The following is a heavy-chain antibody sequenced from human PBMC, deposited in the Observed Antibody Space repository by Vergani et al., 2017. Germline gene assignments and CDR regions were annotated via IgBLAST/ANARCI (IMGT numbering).Heavy chain of an antibody. CDR3: AKCDCSSSSCFSFFSD. D-gene: IGHD2-2*01. V-gene: IGHV3-9*01. J-gene: IGHJ4*02. CDR1: GFTFVDYD. Sequence: EVQLVESGGGLVQPGRSLRLSCTASGFTFVDYDMHWVRQAPGKGLEWVSGISWNSGNIGYGDSVKRRFTNSRDNAKNSLYLQMNSLRAEDTALYYCAKCDCSSSSCFSFFSDWGQGTLVTVSS. CDR2: ISWNSGNI.